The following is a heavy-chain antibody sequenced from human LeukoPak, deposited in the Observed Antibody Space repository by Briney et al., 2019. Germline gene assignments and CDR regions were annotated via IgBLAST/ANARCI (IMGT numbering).Heavy chain of an antibody. CDR3: ARGGNYWPQWWFDP. CDR2: IYYTGST. J-gene: IGHJ5*02. D-gene: IGHD1-26*01. CDR1: GGSISSRPYY. Sequence: PSETLSLTCTVSGGSISSRPYYWSWIRQPPGKGLEWIGYIYYTGSTSYNPSLKSRVTMSLDASKNQFSLELNSVTPADTAVYYCARGGNYWPQWWFDPWGRGTLVSVSS. V-gene: IGHV4-61*01.